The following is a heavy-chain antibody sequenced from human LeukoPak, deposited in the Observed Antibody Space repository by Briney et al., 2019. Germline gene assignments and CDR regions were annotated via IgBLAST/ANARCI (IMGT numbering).Heavy chain of an antibody. D-gene: IGHD5-12*01. J-gene: IGHJ4*02. CDR3: AKCGNSGCHLIDY. Sequence: GGSLRLSCAASGFTFTTNAMSWVRQAPGKGLEWVSAISGRTGATYYADSEKGRFTISRDNSKSTLYLQMGSLRAEDTAVYYCAKCGNSGCHLIDYWGQGTLVTVSS. CDR1: GFTFTTNA. V-gene: IGHV3-23*01. CDR2: ISGRTGAT.